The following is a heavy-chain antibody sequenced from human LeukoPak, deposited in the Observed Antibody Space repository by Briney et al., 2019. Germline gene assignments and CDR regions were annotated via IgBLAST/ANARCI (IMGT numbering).Heavy chain of an antibody. CDR3: AREYYYDSNGYSNGMDV. J-gene: IGHJ6*02. Sequence: ASVKVSCKASGYTFTGYYMHWVRQAPGQGLEWMGWINPNSGGTNYAQKFQGRVTMTRDTSISTAYMELSRLRSDDTAVYYCAREYYYDSNGYSNGMDVWGQGTTVTVSS. V-gene: IGHV1-2*02. CDR2: INPNSGGT. CDR1: GYTFTGYY. D-gene: IGHD3-22*01.